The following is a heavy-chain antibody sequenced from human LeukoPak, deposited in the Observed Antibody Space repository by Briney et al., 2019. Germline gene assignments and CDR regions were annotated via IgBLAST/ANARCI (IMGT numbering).Heavy chain of an antibody. CDR2: IYSGGAS. J-gene: IGHJ4*02. CDR3: AKDSLGGQLVFDY. V-gene: IGHV3-53*01. D-gene: IGHD6-13*01. CDR1: GFTVSSNY. Sequence: GGSLRLSCAASGFTVSSNYMSWVRQAPGKGLEWVSVIYSGGASYYADSVTGRFTISRDSSKNTRYLQMNSLRAEDTAVYYCAKDSLGGQLVFDYWGQGTLVTVSS.